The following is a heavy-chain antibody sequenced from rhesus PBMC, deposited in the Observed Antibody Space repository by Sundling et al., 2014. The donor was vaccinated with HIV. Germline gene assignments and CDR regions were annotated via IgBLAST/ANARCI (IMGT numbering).Heavy chain of an antibody. CDR2: IYGSGGST. CDR1: GGSISDSYY. V-gene: IGHV4-106*01. D-gene: IGHD5-12*01. J-gene: IGHJ4*01. CDR3: ARDRFGKQLQDYFDS. Sequence: QVQLQESGPGLVKPSETLSLTCAVSGGSISDSYYWSWIRQSPGKGLEWIGYIYGSGGSTYYNPSLKSRVTISTDTSKNQFSLKLSSVTAADTAVYYCARDRFGKQLQDYFDSWGQGVLVTVSS.